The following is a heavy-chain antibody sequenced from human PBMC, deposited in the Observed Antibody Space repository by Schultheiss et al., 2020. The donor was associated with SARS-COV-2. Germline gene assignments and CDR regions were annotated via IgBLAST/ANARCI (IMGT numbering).Heavy chain of an antibody. CDR3: ARDGDYGENY. V-gene: IGHV1-18*01. Sequence: GESLKISCKASGYTFTSYGISWVRQAPGQGLEWMGRINPNSGGTNYAQKLQGRVTMTTDTSTSTAYMELRSLRSDDTAVYYCARDGDYGENYWGQGTLVTVSS. CDR2: INPNSGGT. J-gene: IGHJ4*02. CDR1: GYTFTSYG. D-gene: IGHD4-17*01.